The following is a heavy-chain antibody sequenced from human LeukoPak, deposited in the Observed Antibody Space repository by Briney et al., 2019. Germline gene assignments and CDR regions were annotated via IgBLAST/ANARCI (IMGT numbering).Heavy chain of an antibody. V-gene: IGHV1-8*02. J-gene: IGHJ6*03. CDR1: GYTFTGYY. CDR2: MNPNSGNT. Sequence: ASVKVSCKASGYTFTGYYMHWVRQAPGQGLEWMGWMNPNSGNTGYAQKFQGRVTMTRNTSRSTAYMELSSLRSDDTAVYYCARFNAGYYYYMDVWGKGTTVTVSS. CDR3: ARFNAGYYYYMDV.